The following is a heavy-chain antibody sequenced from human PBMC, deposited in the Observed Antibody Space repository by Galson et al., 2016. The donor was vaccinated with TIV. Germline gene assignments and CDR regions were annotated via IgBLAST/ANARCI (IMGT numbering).Heavy chain of an antibody. CDR1: GFTLSDYY. D-gene: IGHD1-26*01. CDR3: ARYSGRFYTMDV. V-gene: IGHV3-11*01. Sequence: SLRLSCAASGFTLSDYYMTWVRQAPGQGLQWLSYIPYSGSPKYDADSMKGRLSISRDSAKNSTYLDISGLRVADTAVYYCARYSGRFYTMDVWGQGTTVIVSS. J-gene: IGHJ6*02. CDR2: IPYSGSPK.